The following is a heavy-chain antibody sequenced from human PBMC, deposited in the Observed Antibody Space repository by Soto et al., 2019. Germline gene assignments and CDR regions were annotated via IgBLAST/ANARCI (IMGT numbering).Heavy chain of an antibody. J-gene: IGHJ4*02. Sequence: QVQLQESGPGLVKPSETLSLTCTVSGGSISSYYWSWIRQPPGKGLECIGYIYYSGSTNYNPSLKRRVTISVDTSKNQFYLKLSSVTAADTAVYYCARGGAYSGYDCWGQGTLVTVSS. CDR3: ARGGAYSGYDC. CDR1: GGSISSYY. V-gene: IGHV4-59*01. CDR2: IYYSGST. D-gene: IGHD5-12*01.